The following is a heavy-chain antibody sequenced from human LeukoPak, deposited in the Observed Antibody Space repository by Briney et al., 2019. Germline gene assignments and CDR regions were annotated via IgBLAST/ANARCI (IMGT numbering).Heavy chain of an antibody. CDR3: ARDPKTGSPDYFDY. D-gene: IGHD3-10*01. V-gene: IGHV3-30*04. CDR2: IGYDGRFK. J-gene: IGHJ4*02. CDR1: GFTFNNYP. Sequence: PGGSLRLSCATSGFTFNNYPMHWVHQAPGKGLEWVAVIGYDGRFKFHSDSVKGRFTISRDDSKNTLYLQMNSLRPEDTALYYCARDPKTGSPDYFDYWGQGTLVTVST.